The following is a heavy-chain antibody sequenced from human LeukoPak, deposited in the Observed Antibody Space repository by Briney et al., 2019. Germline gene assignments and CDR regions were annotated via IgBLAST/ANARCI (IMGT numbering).Heavy chain of an antibody. CDR1: GFTFSNYE. J-gene: IGHJ4*02. CDR3: ARGYCSGGSCYGGDY. Sequence: GGSLRLSCAASGFTFSNYEMNWVRQAPGKGLEWVSYNSSSGTTIYYAERRFTISRDNAKNSLYLLMNSLRAEDTAIYYCARGYCSGGSCYGGDYWGQGTLVTVSS. CDR2: NSSSGTTI. V-gene: IGHV3-48*03. D-gene: IGHD2-15*01.